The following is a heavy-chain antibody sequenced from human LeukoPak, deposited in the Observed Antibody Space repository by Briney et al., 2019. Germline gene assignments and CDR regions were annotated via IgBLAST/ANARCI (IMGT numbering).Heavy chain of an antibody. CDR2: ISSSGSTI. J-gene: IGHJ5*02. CDR3: AREVGYCSSTSCYTGWFDP. Sequence: GGSLRLSCAASGFTFSDYYMSWIRQAPGKGLEWVSYISSSGSTIYYADSVKGRFTISRDNAKNSLYLQMNSLRAEDTAVYYCAREVGYCSSTSCYTGWFDPWGQGTLVTVSS. V-gene: IGHV3-11*04. D-gene: IGHD2-2*02. CDR1: GFTFSDYY.